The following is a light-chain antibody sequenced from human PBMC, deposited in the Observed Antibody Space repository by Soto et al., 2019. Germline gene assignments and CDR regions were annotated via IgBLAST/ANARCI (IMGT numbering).Light chain of an antibody. CDR1: QSVSNNY. Sequence: DIVSTQSPGAISQPPVPRATLSCRSSQSVSNNYLAWYQQKPGQAPRLLIYGASNRATGIPDRFSGSGSGTDFTLTINSLAPEDFAIYYCHKRQSWPRTCGKGHKVDIK. V-gene: IGKV3-20*01. CDR3: HKRQSWPRT. CDR2: GAS. J-gene: IGKJ1*01.